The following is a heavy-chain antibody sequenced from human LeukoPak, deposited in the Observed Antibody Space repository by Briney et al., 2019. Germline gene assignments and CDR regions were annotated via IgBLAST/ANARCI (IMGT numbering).Heavy chain of an antibody. V-gene: IGHV3-64D*06. CDR2: ITNDVGST. CDR1: GFIFSSYA. CDR3: VRLPAAIGFADY. Sequence: PGGALRLSCSASGFIFSSYAMHWVRQAPGKRLEYVSAITNDVGSTFYADSVKGRFTISRDNSENTLYLQMSSLRAEDAAVYYCVRLPAAIGFADYWGQGTLVTVSS. D-gene: IGHD2-2*01. J-gene: IGHJ4*02.